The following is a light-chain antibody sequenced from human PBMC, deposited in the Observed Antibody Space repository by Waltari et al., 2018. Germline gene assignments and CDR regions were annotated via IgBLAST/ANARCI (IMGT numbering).Light chain of an antibody. CDR3: QQYYTYSLWA. CDR1: ESIGTS. Sequence: DIQMTQSPSTLSASVGDRVTFTCRASESIGTSLAWYQQKSGKAPKLLIYHASTLEGGGRSRLSGRGAGTDFTLTISSLQPDDFATYFCQQYYTYSLWAFGQGTKVETK. J-gene: IGKJ1*01. CDR2: HAS. V-gene: IGKV1-5*01.